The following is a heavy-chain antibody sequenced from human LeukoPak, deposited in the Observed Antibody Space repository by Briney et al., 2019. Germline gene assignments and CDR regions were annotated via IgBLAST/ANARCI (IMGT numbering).Heavy chain of an antibody. V-gene: IGHV4-34*01. J-gene: IGHJ4*02. CDR2: INHSGST. D-gene: IGHD3-9*01. CDR3: ARGVLRYFDWLSYFDY. Sequence: SETLSLTCAVSGGSFSGYYWSWIRQPPGKGLEWIGEINHSGSTNYNPSLKSRVTISVDTSKNQFSLKLSSVTAADTAVYYCARGVLRYFDWLSYFDYWGQGTLVTVSS. CDR1: GGSFSGYY.